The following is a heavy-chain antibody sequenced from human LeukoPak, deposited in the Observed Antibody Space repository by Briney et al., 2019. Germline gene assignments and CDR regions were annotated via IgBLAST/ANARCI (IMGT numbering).Heavy chain of an antibody. Sequence: PSETLSPTCTVSGGSISSHYWSWIRQPPGKGLEWIGYIYYSGSTNYNPSLKSRVTMSVDTSKNQFSLKLSSVTAADTAVYYCAREGQDSSGYYYLDHWGQGTLATVSS. D-gene: IGHD3-22*01. CDR2: IYYSGST. CDR1: GGSISSHY. J-gene: IGHJ4*02. CDR3: AREGQDSSGYYYLDH. V-gene: IGHV4-59*11.